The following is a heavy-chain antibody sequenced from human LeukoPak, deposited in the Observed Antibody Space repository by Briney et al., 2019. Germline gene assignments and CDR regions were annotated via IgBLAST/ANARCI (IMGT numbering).Heavy chain of an antibody. D-gene: IGHD5-18*01. V-gene: IGHV5-51*01. CDR2: IYPGDSDT. J-gene: IGHJ6*03. CDR3: ARRADTAMPRSTSYYYYYYMDV. Sequence: GESLKISCKGSGYSFTNYWIGWVRQMPGKGLEWMGIIYPGDSDTRYSPSFQGQVTISADKSISTAYLQWSSLKASDTAMYYCARRADTAMPRSTSYYYYYYMDVWGKGTTVTVSS. CDR1: GYSFTNYW.